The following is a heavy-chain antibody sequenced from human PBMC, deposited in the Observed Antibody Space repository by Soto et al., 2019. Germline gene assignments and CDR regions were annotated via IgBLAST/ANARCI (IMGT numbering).Heavy chain of an antibody. CDR2: MSYSGST. Sequence: ESLSITGTVSVDSSRSRSYVWGWIHQPPGKALEWVGTMSYSGSTYYNASLKSRVTISVDTSKNRFSLKLNSVTAADSAVYYCARQRAGYCSRATCLVPTEVVGYYFDFWVQGTLVPVS. J-gene: IGHJ4*02. CDR1: VDSSRSRSYV. V-gene: IGHV4-39*01. CDR3: ARQRAGYCSRATCLVPTEVVGYYFDF. D-gene: IGHD2-2*01.